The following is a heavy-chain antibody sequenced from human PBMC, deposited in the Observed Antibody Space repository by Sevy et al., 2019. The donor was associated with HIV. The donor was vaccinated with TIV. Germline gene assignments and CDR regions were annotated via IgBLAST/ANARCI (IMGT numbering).Heavy chain of an antibody. CDR3: TRWKAAQSIFDY. Sequence: GGSLRLSCTASGFTFGDYCMSWVRQAPGKGLEWVAFLKSDVYGGTVDNAASVRGRFVISRDDSKTIAYLQMNDLKTGDTGVYYCTRWKAAQSIFDYWGQGALVTVSS. V-gene: IGHV3-49*04. CDR1: GFTFGDYC. D-gene: IGHD6-13*01. J-gene: IGHJ4*02. CDR2: LKSDVYGGTV.